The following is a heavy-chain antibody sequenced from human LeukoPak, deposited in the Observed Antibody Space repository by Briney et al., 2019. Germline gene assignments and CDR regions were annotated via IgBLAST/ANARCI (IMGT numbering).Heavy chain of an antibody. CDR2: ISAYNGNT. V-gene: IGHV1-18*01. CDR3: ARDRPYYYGSGSYYNDY. D-gene: IGHD3-10*01. CDR1: GYTLTSYG. Sequence: ASVKVSCKASGYTLTSYGISWVRQAPGQGLEWMGWISAYNGNTNYAQKLQGRVTMTTDTSTSTAYMELRSLRSDDTAVYYCARDRPYYYGSGSYYNDYWGQGTLVTVSS. J-gene: IGHJ4*02.